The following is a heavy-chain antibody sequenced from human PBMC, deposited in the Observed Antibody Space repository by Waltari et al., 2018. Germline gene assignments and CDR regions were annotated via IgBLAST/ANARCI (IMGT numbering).Heavy chain of an antibody. D-gene: IGHD2-2*01. CDR2: INQITGDT. Sequence: QVNLQESGPGLVKPSETLSLTCTVSNGSLNNHYWSWIRQPPGKRMEWIGWINQITGDTNYNPSLESRVIISSDISKNQFSLKLTSVTAADTAIYYCAREGSLYSSTGGWIGPWGQGMLVTVSS. V-gene: IGHV4-59*11. CDR3: AREGSLYSSTGGWIGP. CDR1: NGSLNNHY. J-gene: IGHJ5*01.